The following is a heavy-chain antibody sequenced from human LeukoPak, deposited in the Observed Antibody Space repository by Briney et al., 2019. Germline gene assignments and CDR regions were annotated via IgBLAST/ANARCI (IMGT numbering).Heavy chain of an antibody. CDR2: IYSGDNT. CDR3: GRDLGVGFCSSTGCNNLNMDV. J-gene: IGHJ6*03. CDR1: GFLVSTNY. D-gene: IGHD2-2*01. V-gene: IGHV3-53*01. Sequence: GGSLGLSCAASGFLVSTNYMSWVRQAPGKGLEWVSVIYSGDNTYYADSVKGRFTIYRDNSRNTLYLQMNSLRVEDTAVYYCGRDLGVGFCSSTGCNNLNMDVWGKGTTVTVSS.